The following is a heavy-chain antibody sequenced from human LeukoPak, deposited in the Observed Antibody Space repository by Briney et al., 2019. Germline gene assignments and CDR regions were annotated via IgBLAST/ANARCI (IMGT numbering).Heavy chain of an antibody. D-gene: IGHD6-19*01. J-gene: IGHJ5*02. Sequence: PGRSLRLSCAASGFTFSSYEMNWVRQAPGKGLEWVSYISSSGSTIYYADSVKGRFTISRDNAKNSLYLQMNSLRAEDTAVYYCARGGSGWRPRNWFDPWGQGTLVTVSS. CDR1: GFTFSSYE. CDR2: ISSSGSTI. V-gene: IGHV3-48*03. CDR3: ARGGSGWRPRNWFDP.